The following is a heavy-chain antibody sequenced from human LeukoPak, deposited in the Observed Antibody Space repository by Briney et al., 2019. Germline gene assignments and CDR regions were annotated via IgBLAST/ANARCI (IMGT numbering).Heavy chain of an antibody. V-gene: IGHV3-30*18. CDR2: ISYDGSNK. J-gene: IGHJ6*03. Sequence: PGGSLRLSCAASGFTFSSYGMHWVRQAPGKGLEWVAVISYDGSNKYYADSVKGRFTISRDNSKNTLYLQMNSLRAEDTAVYYCAKDGTSMIRKNYYYYYMDVWGKGTTVTVSS. D-gene: IGHD1-1*01. CDR1: GFTFSSYG. CDR3: AKDGTSMIRKNYYYYYMDV.